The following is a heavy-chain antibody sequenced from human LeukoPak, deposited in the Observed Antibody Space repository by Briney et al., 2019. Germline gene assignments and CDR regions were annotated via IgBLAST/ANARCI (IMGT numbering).Heavy chain of an antibody. V-gene: IGHV4-59*01. D-gene: IGHD4-17*01. Sequence: SETLSLTCTVSGGSISSYYWSWIRQPPGKGLEWIGYIYYSGSTNYNPSLKSRVTISVDTSKNQFSLKLSSVTAADTAVYYCARAGDYGDPDYWGQGTLVTVSS. CDR3: ARAGDYGDPDY. J-gene: IGHJ4*02. CDR1: GGSISSYY. CDR2: IYYSGST.